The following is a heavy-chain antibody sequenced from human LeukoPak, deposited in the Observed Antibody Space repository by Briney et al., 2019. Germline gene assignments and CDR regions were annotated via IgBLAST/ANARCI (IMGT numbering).Heavy chain of an antibody. CDR3: ARGISGVWGSYSGAFDI. D-gene: IGHD3-16*01. CDR2: IYYSGST. CDR1: GGSISSYY. V-gene: IGHV4-59*01. J-gene: IGHJ3*02. Sequence: SEARSLTCTVSGGSISSYYWSWIRQPPGKGLEWIGYIYYSGSTNYNPSLKSRVTISVDTSKNQFSLKLSSVTAADTAVYYCARGISGVWGSYSGAFDIWGQGTMVTVSS.